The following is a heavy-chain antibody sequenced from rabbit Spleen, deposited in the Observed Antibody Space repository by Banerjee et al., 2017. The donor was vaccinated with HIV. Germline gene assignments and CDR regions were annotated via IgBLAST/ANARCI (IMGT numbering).Heavy chain of an antibody. Sequence: QEQLVESGGGLVQPEGSLQLSCTASGFSFSNKAVMCWVRQAPGKGLTWIACIEGGSSAFSYFARWAKGRFTISKTSSTTVTLQMTSLTAADTATYFCARDTGTSFSTYGMDLWGPGTLVTVS. CDR3: ARDTGTSFSTYGMDL. D-gene: IGHD8-1*01. V-gene: IGHV1S45*01. J-gene: IGHJ6*01. CDR2: IEGGSSAFS. CDR1: GFSFSNKAV.